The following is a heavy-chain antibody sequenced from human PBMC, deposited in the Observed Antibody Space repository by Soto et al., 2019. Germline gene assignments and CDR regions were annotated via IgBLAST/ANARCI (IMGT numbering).Heavy chain of an antibody. J-gene: IGHJ4*02. CDR1: GYTFTSYA. CDR2: INAGNGNT. V-gene: IGHV1-3*01. D-gene: IGHD3-10*01. Sequence: QVQLVQSGAEVKKPGASVKVSCKASGYTFTSYAMHCVRQAPGQRLEWMGWINAGNGNTKYSQKFQGRVTSTRDTSASTAYMELSSLRSEDTAVYYCASEFPFYYGSGSVDDWGQGTLVTVSS. CDR3: ASEFPFYYGSGSVDD.